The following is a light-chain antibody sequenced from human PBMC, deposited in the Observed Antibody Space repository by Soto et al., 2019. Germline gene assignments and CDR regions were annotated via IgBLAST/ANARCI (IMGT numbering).Light chain of an antibody. Sequence: ETVMTQSPVTLSVSPWEGATLSCRASQTINNNLAWYQQKPGQAPRLLIYGASSRATGIPERFSGSGSVTDFTLTISRLEPEDFAVYFCQQYGSSPRTFGQGTKVDI. CDR2: GAS. V-gene: IGKV3-20*01. J-gene: IGKJ1*01. CDR3: QQYGSSPRT. CDR1: QTINNN.